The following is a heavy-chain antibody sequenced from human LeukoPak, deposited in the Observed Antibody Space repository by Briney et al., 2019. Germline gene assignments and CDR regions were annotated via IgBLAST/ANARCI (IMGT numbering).Heavy chain of an antibody. CDR1: VRSISSSGYY. D-gene: IGHD1-26*01. V-gene: IGHV4-39*01. CDR2: IYYSGST. J-gene: IGHJ5*02. CDR3: ARHEYSGSYYGLSWFDP. Sequence: SETLSLTCTVSVRSISSSGYYWGWIRQPPGKGLEWIASIYYSGSTYYNPSLKSRVTISVDTSKNQLSLKLSSLTAADTAVYYCARHEYSGSYYGLSWFDPSGQGTLVTVSS.